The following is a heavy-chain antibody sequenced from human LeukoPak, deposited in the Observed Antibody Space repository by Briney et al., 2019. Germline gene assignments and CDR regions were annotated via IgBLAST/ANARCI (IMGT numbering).Heavy chain of an antibody. Sequence: GGSLRLSCAASGFTFSSYWMHWVRQAPGKGLVWVSRINSDGSSTSYADSVKGRFTISRDNAKNTLYLQMNSLRAEDTAVYYCAIGLKTIAVAGTVYFDYWGQGTLVTVSS. D-gene: IGHD6-19*01. CDR2: INSDGSST. CDR1: GFTFSSYW. J-gene: IGHJ4*02. CDR3: AIGLKTIAVAGTVYFDY. V-gene: IGHV3-74*01.